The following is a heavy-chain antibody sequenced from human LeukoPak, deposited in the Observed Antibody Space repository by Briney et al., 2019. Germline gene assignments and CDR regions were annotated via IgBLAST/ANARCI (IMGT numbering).Heavy chain of an antibody. D-gene: IGHD3-10*01. V-gene: IGHV3-21*01. J-gene: IGHJ5*02. CDR1: GFTFSSYS. Sequence: PGGSLRLSCAASGFTFSSYSMNWVRQAPGKGLEWVSSISSSSSYIYYADSVKGRFTISRDNAKNSVYLQMNSLRAEDTAMYYCARDGWFGDYNWFDPWGQGTLVTVSS. CDR2: ISSSSSYI. CDR3: ARDGWFGDYNWFDP.